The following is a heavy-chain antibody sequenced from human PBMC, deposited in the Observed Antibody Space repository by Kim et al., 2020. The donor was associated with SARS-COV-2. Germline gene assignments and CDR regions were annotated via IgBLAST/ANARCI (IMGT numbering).Heavy chain of an antibody. Sequence: ASVKVSCKASGYTFTSYDINWVRQATGQGLEWMGWMNPNSGNTGYAQKFQGRVTMTRNTSISTAYMELSSLRSEDTAVYYCARGGGFRSSSREHYYYYGMDVWGQGTTVTVSS. V-gene: IGHV1-8*01. CDR2: MNPNSGNT. CDR3: ARGGGFRSSSREHYYYYGMDV. D-gene: IGHD6-6*01. J-gene: IGHJ6*02. CDR1: GYTFTSYD.